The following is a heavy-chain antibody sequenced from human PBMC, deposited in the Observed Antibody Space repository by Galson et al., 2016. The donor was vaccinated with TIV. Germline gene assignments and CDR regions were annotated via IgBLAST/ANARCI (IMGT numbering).Heavy chain of an antibody. D-gene: IGHD3-3*01. Sequence: SLRLSCAASGFTFSGSWMSWVLQAPGKGLEWVANIKQDGSEKYYVNSVKGRFTISRDNAKDSVYLQMNSLRAEDTAVYYCARELHRSGRDYWGQGTLVTVSS. CDR3: ARELHRSGRDY. CDR2: IKQDGSEK. V-gene: IGHV3-7*01. J-gene: IGHJ4*02. CDR1: GFTFSGSW.